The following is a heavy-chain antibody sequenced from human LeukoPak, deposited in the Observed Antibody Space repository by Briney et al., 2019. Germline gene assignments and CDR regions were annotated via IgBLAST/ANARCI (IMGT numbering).Heavy chain of an antibody. CDR2: IYDSGST. Sequence: SETLSLTCTVSGGSIRSSYYYWGWIRQPPGKGLEWIGSIYDSGSTYYNPSLKSRVTISVDTSKNQFSLKLNSVTAADTAVYYCARQGYYSEDWFDPWGQGTLVTVS. D-gene: IGHD3-22*01. CDR1: GGSIRSSYYY. J-gene: IGHJ5*02. V-gene: IGHV4-39*01. CDR3: ARQGYYSEDWFDP.